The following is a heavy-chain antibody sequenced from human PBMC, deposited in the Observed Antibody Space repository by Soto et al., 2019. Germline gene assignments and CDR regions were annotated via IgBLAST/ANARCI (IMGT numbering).Heavy chain of an antibody. CDR3: ARGGMVIIPTATAFDY. V-gene: IGHV4-4*07. Sequence: SSETLSLTCSVSGGSISPYYWSWIRQPAGKGLEWIGRIYASGSTNYNPSLKSRVTMSVATSKNQFSPKLTSVTAADTATYYCARGGMVIIPTATAFDYCGQGTLVTVSS. CDR2: IYASGST. D-gene: IGHD1-1*01. CDR1: GGSISPYY. J-gene: IGHJ4*02.